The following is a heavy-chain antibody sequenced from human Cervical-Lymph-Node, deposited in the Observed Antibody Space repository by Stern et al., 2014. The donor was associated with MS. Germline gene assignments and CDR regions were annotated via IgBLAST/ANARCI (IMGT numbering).Heavy chain of an antibody. CDR3: AGRAVPAIGKIDY. V-gene: IGHV1-69*18. J-gene: IGHJ4*02. D-gene: IGHD5-12*01. CDR1: GGTFSNYA. CDR2: IIPMFDTA. Sequence: VQLVKSGAEVKKPGSSVKDSCKASGGTFSNYAISWVRQAHGQGTEWMGMIIPMFDTANYAQKLQGRVTIPADESASTAHMELTSLRSDDTAVYYCAGRAVPAIGKIDYWGQGTLITVSS.